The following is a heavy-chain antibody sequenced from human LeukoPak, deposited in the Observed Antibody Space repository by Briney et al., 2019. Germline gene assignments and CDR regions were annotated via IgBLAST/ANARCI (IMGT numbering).Heavy chain of an antibody. CDR3: ARACSGTLCYPGPNDAFDI. CDR1: GDSISRSSHY. J-gene: IGHJ3*02. D-gene: IGHD2-2*01. Sequence: SETLSLTCTVSGDSISRSSHYWGWIRQPPGKGLEWIGSIYYSGSTYYNPSLKSRVTISIDTSKKQFSLKLTSVTAADTAMYYCARACSGTLCYPGPNDAFDIWGQGTMVTVSS. CDR2: IYYSGST. V-gene: IGHV4-39*07.